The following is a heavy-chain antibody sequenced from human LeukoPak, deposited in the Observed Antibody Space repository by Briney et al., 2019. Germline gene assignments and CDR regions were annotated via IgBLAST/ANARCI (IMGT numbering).Heavy chain of an antibody. J-gene: IGHJ4*02. Sequence: GGSLRLSCAASGFTFSSYAMSWVRQAPGKGLEWVSAISGSGGSTYYADSVKGRFTISRGNSKNTLYLQMNRLRAEDTAVYYCAKAASDFYDFDSWGQGTLVTVSS. CDR3: AKAASDFYDFDS. V-gene: IGHV3-23*01. CDR2: ISGSGGST. D-gene: IGHD2-21*02. CDR1: GFTFSSYA.